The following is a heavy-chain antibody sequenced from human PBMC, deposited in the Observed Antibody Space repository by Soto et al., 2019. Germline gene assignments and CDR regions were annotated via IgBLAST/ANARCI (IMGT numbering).Heavy chain of an antibody. J-gene: IGHJ6*02. Sequence: SVKVSCKASGGTFSSYAISWVRQAPGQGLEWMGGIIPIFGTANYAQKFQGRVTITADESTSTAYMGLSSLRSEDTAVYYCARDGAARLYYYYGMDVWGQGTTVTVSS. V-gene: IGHV1-69*13. CDR1: GGTFSSYA. CDR2: IIPIFGTA. D-gene: IGHD6-6*01. CDR3: ARDGAARLYYYYGMDV.